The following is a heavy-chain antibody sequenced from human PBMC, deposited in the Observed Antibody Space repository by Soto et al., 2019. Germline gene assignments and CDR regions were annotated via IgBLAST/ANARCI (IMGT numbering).Heavy chain of an antibody. Sequence: GSSLRLSCAASGLTISDYYMSWIRHAPGKGLEWLSYISSSDGGSYTNYADSVKGRFTISRDSARNSLSLQMNSLGAEETAVYYCVRNYDSGSYGSCDHGGQGTLVTVSA. CDR3: VRNYDSGSYGSCDH. CDR2: ISSSDGGSYT. CDR1: GLTISDYY. V-gene: IGHV3-11*06. D-gene: IGHD3-22*01. J-gene: IGHJ4*02.